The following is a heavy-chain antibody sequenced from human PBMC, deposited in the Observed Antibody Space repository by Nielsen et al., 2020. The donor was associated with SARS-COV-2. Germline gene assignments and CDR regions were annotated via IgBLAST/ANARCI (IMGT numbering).Heavy chain of an antibody. CDR1: GFTFSNAW. CDR3: TTEEVIVVVVVDTGADLGLGY. CDR2: IKSKTDGGTT. J-gene: IGHJ4*02. V-gene: IGHV3-15*01. D-gene: IGHD2-15*01. Sequence: GESLKISCAASGFTFSNAWMSWVRQAPGKGLEWVGRIKSKTDGGTTDYAAPVKGRFTISRDDSKNTLYLQMNSLKTEDTAVYYCTTEEVIVVVVVDTGADLGLGYWGQGTLVTVSS.